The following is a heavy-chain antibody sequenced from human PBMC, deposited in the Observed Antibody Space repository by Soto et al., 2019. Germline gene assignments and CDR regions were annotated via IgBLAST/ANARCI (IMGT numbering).Heavy chain of an antibody. CDR2: ISYDGSNT. Sequence: QVQLVESGGGVVQPGRSLRLSCAASGFTFRNYGLHWVRQAPGKGLEWVAVISYDGSNTYYTDSVKGRFTISRDNFQNTLYLQMDSLRTDDTDVYYCAKGDLDTSMAMAFDYWGQGTLVTVSS. J-gene: IGHJ4*02. CDR1: GFTFRNYG. D-gene: IGHD5-18*01. V-gene: IGHV3-30*18. CDR3: AKGDLDTSMAMAFDY.